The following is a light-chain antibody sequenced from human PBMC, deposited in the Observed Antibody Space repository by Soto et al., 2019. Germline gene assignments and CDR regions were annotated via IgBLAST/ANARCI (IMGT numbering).Light chain of an antibody. CDR1: QSVSSY. CDR2: DAS. V-gene: IGKV3-11*01. Sequence: EIVLTQSPATLSLSPGERATLSCRASQSVSSYLAWYQQKPGQAPRLLIYDASNRAAGIPARFSGSGSGTDFTLTIRSLEPEDFAVYYCQQRSNWPPWITFGQGTRLEIK. CDR3: QQRSNWPPWIT. J-gene: IGKJ5*01.